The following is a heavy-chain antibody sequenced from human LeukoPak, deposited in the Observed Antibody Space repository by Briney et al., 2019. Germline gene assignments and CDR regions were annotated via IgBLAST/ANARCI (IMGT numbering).Heavy chain of an antibody. CDR3: ARGLYYDILTGFIFDY. CDR1: GGSNSTTNYY. D-gene: IGHD3-9*01. CDR2: VYYSGST. J-gene: IGHJ4*02. V-gene: IGHV4-39*07. Sequence: PSETLSLTCTVSGGSNSTTNYYWGWIRQSPGKGLEWFGCVYYSGSTYYNPSLKSRVTISVDTSKNQFSLKLSSVTAADTAVYYCARGLYYDILTGFIFDYWGQGTLVTVSS.